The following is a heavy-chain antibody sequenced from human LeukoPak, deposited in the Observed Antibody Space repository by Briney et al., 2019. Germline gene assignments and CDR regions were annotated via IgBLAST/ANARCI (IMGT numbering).Heavy chain of an antibody. CDR1: GFSFSSYA. CDR2: TDAGRGDT. CDR3: GRPTKYWLVRGNGVDV. V-gene: IGHV3-23*01. D-gene: IGHD6-19*01. J-gene: IGHJ6*02. Sequence: GASLRLSCAASGFSFSSYAMTWVRQAPGKGLEWVSSTDAGRGDTYHSDSVKGRFTISRENSMNTLYLQMNSLRADDTAVYYCGRPTKYWLVRGNGVDVWGQGTTVTVSS.